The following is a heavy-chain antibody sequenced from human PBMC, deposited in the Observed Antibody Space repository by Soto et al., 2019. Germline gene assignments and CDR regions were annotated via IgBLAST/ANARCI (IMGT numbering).Heavy chain of an antibody. D-gene: IGHD3-16*01. CDR3: ARAPRGWGRSVYYYYYYMDV. CDR1: GFTFSSYA. J-gene: IGHJ6*03. Sequence: GGSLRLSCAASGFTFSSYAMSWVRQAPGKGLEWVSAISGSGGSTYYADSVKGRFTISRDNSKNTLYLQMNSLRSDDTAVYYCARAPRGWGRSVYYYYYYMDVWGKGTTVTVSS. CDR2: ISGSGGST. V-gene: IGHV3-23*01.